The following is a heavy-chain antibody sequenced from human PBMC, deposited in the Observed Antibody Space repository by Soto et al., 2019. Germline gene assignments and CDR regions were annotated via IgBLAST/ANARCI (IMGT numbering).Heavy chain of an antibody. Sequence: QLQLQESGSGLVKPSQTLSLTCAVSGGSISSGGYSWSWIRQPPGKGLEWIGYIYHSGSTYYNPSLKSRVTIAVDRSKNQFSLKLSSVTAADTAVYYCARGGRGDIRGRYWYFDLWGRGTLVTVSS. J-gene: IGHJ2*01. V-gene: IGHV4-30-2*01. CDR1: GGSISSGGYS. D-gene: IGHD3-16*01. CDR2: IYHSGST. CDR3: ARGGRGDIRGRYWYFDL.